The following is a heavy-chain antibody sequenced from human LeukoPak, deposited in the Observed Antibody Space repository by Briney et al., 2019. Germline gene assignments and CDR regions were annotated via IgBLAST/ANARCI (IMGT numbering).Heavy chain of an antibody. CDR1: GFTVSSNY. V-gene: IGHV3-53*01. Sequence: GGSLRLSCAASGFTVSSNYMSWVRQAPGKGLEWVSVIYSGGSTYYADSVKGRFTISRDNSKNTLYLQMNSLRAEDTAVYYCARDSFFASGSGRYRAFDIWGQGTMVTVSS. CDR3: ARDSFFASGSGRYRAFDI. D-gene: IGHD6-19*01. J-gene: IGHJ3*02. CDR2: IYSGGST.